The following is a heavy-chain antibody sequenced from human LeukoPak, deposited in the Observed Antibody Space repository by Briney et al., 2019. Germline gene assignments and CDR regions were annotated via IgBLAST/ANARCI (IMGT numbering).Heavy chain of an antibody. CDR2: ITSTRKTI. V-gene: IGHV3-48*01. CDR3: VRGNWIGLRRNYFMDV. CDR1: GFTFGDYS. D-gene: IGHD3-3*01. J-gene: IGHJ6*03. Sequence: AESLRLSCSASGFTFGDYSMNWVRQAPGKGLEWLSYITSTRKTIYYAVSVRGRFTISRDNAHNSLYLRMRRLRVDDTAVYCCVRGNWIGLRRNYFMDVWGRGTTVTVSS.